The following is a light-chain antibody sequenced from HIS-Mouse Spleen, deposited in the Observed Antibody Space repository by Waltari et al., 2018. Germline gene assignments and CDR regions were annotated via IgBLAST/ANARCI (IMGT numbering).Light chain of an antibody. J-gene: IGLJ1*01. V-gene: IGLV2-23*01. CDR2: VGR. CDR3: CSYAGSSTFYV. Sequence: QSALTQPASVSGSPGQSITISCTGTSSDVGSYNLVSWYQQPPGKAPKLMLYVGRKRHSGVFNRFSGSKSGNPASLTISGLQAEDEADYYCCSYAGSSTFYVFGTGTKVTVL. CDR1: SSDVGSYNL.